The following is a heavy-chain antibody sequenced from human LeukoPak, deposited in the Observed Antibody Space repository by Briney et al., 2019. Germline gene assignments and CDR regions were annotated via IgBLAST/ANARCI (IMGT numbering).Heavy chain of an antibody. J-gene: IGHJ4*02. V-gene: IGHV4-34*01. CDR1: GGSFSGYY. D-gene: IGHD6-6*01. CDR2: INHSGST. Sequence: SETLSLTCAVYGGSFSGYYWSWIRQPPGKGLEWIGEINHSGSTNYNPSLKSRVTISVDTSKNQFSLKLSSLTAADTAVYYCARGASTAAPPHYWGQGTLVTVSS. CDR3: ARGASTAAPPHY.